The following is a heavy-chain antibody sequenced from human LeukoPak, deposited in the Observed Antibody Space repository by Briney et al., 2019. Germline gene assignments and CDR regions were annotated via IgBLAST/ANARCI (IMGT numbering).Heavy chain of an antibody. CDR3: ARDHTETSSLNFRNYYYYGTDI. Sequence: PSETLSLTCTASGGSIRSGDYSWNWIHQHPGKGLEWIGYIYYSGSTYYNPSLTSRVTMSVDTSKNQFSLKLSSVTAADTAIYYCARDHTETSSLNFRNYYYYGTDIWGQGTTAIVSS. CDR2: IYYSGST. CDR1: GGSIRSGDYS. V-gene: IGHV4-31*03. J-gene: IGHJ6*02. D-gene: IGHD4-11*01.